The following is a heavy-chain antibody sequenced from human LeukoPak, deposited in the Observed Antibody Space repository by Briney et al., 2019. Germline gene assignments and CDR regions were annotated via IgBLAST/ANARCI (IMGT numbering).Heavy chain of an antibody. Sequence: GGSLRLSCAASGFTFSSFWMHWVRQPPGKGLEWVSAISGNAYETFYADSVRGRFTISRDNAMKTIYLQMNSLRAEDTAVYYCARGGIYSSGFDPWGQGTLVTVSS. V-gene: IGHV3-23*01. CDR1: GFTFSSFW. CDR2: ISGNAYET. J-gene: IGHJ5*02. D-gene: IGHD2/OR15-2a*01. CDR3: ARGGIYSSGFDP.